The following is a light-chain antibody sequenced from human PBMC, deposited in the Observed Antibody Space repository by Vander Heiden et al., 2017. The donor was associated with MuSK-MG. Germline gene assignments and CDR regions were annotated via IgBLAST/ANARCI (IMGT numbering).Light chain of an antibody. CDR2: EDN. J-gene: IGLJ2*01. CDR1: SCSIASNY. CDR3: QSCDTSHVV. V-gene: IGLV6-57*01. Sequence: NFMLTQPHSVSEPPGKTQTMSAARSSCSIASNYRQWYQQHPGSSPNAVIYEDNKSPSGVPDRFSGSIDSSSNTASLTISGLKTEDDAYYYCQSCDTSHVVFGGGTKLTVL.